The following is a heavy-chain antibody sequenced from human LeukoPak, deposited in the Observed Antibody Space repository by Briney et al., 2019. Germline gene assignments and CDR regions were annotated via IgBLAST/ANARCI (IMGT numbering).Heavy chain of an antibody. D-gene: IGHD4-17*01. CDR3: ARDGEASYYYYGMDV. J-gene: IGHJ6*02. V-gene: IGHV1-18*01. CDR2: ISAYNGNT. CDR1: GYTFTRYG. Sequence: ASVKVSCKASGYTFTRYGISWVRQAPGQGLEWMGWISAYNGNTNYAQKLQGRVTMTTDTSTSTAYMELRSLRSDDTAVYYCARDGEASYYYYGMDVWGQGTTVTVSS.